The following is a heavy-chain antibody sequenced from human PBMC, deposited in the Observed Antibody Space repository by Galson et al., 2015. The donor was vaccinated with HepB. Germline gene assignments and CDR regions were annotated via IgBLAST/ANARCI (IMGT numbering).Heavy chain of an antibody. CDR1: GDSVSSNSAA. CDR3: ARDAGDLSGYSYGPYYYYYYYMDV. V-gene: IGHV6-1*01. D-gene: IGHD5-18*01. J-gene: IGHJ6*03. CDR2: TYYRSKWYN. Sequence: CAISGDSVSSNSAAWNWIRQSPSRGLEWLGRTYYRSKWYNDYAVSVKSRITINPDTSKNQFSLQLNSVTPEDTAVYYCARDAGDLSGYSYGPYYYYYYYMDVWGKGTTVTVSS.